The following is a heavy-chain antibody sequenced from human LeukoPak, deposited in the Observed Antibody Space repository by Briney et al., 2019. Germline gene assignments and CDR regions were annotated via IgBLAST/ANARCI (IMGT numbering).Heavy chain of an antibody. Sequence: GGSLRLSCAASGFTFSSYAMHWVRQAPGKGLEWVAVISYDGSNKYCADSVKGRFTISRDNSKNTLYLQMNSLRAEDTAVYYCAREDSSGSEDYYYGMDVWGQGTTVTVSS. CDR2: ISYDGSNK. J-gene: IGHJ6*02. CDR3: AREDSSGSEDYYYGMDV. CDR1: GFTFSSYA. V-gene: IGHV3-30-3*01. D-gene: IGHD6-19*01.